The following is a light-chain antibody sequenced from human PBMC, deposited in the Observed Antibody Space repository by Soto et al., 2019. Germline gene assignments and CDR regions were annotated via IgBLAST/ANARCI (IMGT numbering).Light chain of an antibody. CDR1: QSVSSN. CDR3: QQYNNWPIT. CDR2: GAS. V-gene: IGKV3-15*01. Sequence: EIVLTQSPGTLSLSPGERTTLSCRASQSVSSNLAWYQQKPGQAPRLLIYGASSRATGIPARFRGSGSGTEFTLTISSLQSEHFAVYYCQQYNNWPITFGQGTRLEIK. J-gene: IGKJ5*01.